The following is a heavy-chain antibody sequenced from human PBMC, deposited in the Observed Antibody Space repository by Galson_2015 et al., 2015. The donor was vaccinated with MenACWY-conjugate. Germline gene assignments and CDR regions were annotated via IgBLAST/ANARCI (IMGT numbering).Heavy chain of an antibody. CDR1: GYTFTTYW. V-gene: IGHV5-51*01. D-gene: IGHD1-26*01. CDR3: ARHPPGGRGMDV. J-gene: IGHJ6*02. Sequence: QSGAEVKKPGESLKISCKGSGYTFTTYWIGWVRQLPGKGLEWMGPISPGDSETRYSPAFQGQVTISADKSISTAYVQWDSLQASDTAKYYCARHPPGGRGMDVWGQGTTVTVSS. CDR2: ISPGDSET.